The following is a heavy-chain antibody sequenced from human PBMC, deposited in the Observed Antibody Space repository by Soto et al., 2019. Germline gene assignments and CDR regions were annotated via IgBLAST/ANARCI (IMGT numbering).Heavy chain of an antibody. CDR1: GGSISSYY. CDR2: IYYSGST. V-gene: IGHV4-59*01. Sequence: SETLSLTCTVSGGSISSYYWSWIRQPPGKGLEWIGYIYYSGSTNYNPSLKSRVTISEDTSKNQFSLKLSSVTAADTAVYYCARVGDSCFDIRGQGTMVTVSS. D-gene: IGHD4-17*01. CDR3: ARVGDSCFDI. J-gene: IGHJ3*02.